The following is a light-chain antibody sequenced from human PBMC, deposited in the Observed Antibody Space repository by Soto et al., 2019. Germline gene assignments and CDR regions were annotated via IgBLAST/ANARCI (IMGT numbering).Light chain of an antibody. V-gene: IGLV2-23*01. CDR1: SSDVGRYNH. CDR2: ESS. J-gene: IGLJ3*02. CDR3: CSYVCTSTLV. Sequence: QSALTQPASVSGSPGQSITISCTGTSSDVGRYNHVSWYRQHPGKAPKLMIYESSKRPSGLSNRFSGSKSGNTASLTISRLQDEDDDDYYCCSYVCTSTLVFGGGTKLTVL.